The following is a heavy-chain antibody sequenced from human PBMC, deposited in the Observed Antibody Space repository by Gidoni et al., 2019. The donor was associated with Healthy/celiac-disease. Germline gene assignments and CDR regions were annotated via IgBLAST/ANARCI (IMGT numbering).Heavy chain of an antibody. CDR2: IKQDGSEK. V-gene: IGHV3-7*04. CDR3: ARSPWLLWAFDY. Sequence: EVQLVESGGGLVQPGGSLRLSCAASGFPFSSYWMSWVRQPPGKGLEWVANIKQDGSEKYYVDYVKGRFTISRDNAKNSLYLQMNSLRAEDTAVYYCARSPWLLWAFDYWGQGTLVTVSS. CDR1: GFPFSSYW. D-gene: IGHD3-10*01. J-gene: IGHJ4*02.